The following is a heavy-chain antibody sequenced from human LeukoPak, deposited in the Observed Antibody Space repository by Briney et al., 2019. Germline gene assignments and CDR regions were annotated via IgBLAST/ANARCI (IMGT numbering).Heavy chain of an antibody. D-gene: IGHD1-14*01. J-gene: IGHJ4*02. CDR2: IFYTGET. V-gene: IGHV4-59*08. Sequence: RPSETLSLTCTVSGGSISSNCWSWVRQPPGKALEWIGYIFYTGETNYNPSLKSRVSISLDTSKNQFSLKLSSVTAADTAVYYCARHPLEPKAYYFDYWGQGTLVTVSS. CDR1: GGSISSNC. CDR3: ARHPLEPKAYYFDY.